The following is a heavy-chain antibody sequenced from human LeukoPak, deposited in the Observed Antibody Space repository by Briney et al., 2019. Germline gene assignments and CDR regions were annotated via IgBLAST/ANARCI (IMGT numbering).Heavy chain of an antibody. CDR3: ARLGVIPAPDH. Sequence: ASVKVSCKTSGYTFTSFGVTWVRQAPGQGLEWMGWISAYNGDTGSAEKFQDRVTLTTDTSTSTAYLELTTLKSDDTAVYYCARLGVIPAPDHWGQGTLVTASS. V-gene: IGHV1-18*01. CDR1: GYTFTSFG. CDR2: ISAYNGDT. J-gene: IGHJ5*02. D-gene: IGHD2-2*01.